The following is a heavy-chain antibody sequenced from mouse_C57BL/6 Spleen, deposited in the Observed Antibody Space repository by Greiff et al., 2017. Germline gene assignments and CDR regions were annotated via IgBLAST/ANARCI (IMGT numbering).Heavy chain of an antibody. CDR3: TTGGNYAMDY. J-gene: IGHJ4*01. CDR2: LDPGTGAT. Sequence: EVQLQQSGAELVRPGASVTLSCTASGFNIKDDYMHWVNQRPEQGLAWIGWLDPGTGATEYASKFPGQATRTADTSANTACLQLSSLTSEDTAVYYFTTGGNYAMDYWGQGTSVTVSS. V-gene: IGHV14-4*01. CDR1: GFNIKDDY.